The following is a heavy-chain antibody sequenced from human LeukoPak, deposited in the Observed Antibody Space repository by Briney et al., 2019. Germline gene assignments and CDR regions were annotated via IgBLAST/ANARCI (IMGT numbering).Heavy chain of an antibody. J-gene: IGHJ4*02. CDR2: INHSGST. D-gene: IGHD4-23*01. Sequence: SETLSLTCAVYGGSFSGYYWSWIRQPPGKGLEWIGEINHSGSTNYNPSLKSRVTISVDTSKSQFSLKLSSVTAADTAVYYCASGYDGVFDYWGQGTLVTVSS. CDR1: GGSFSGYY. CDR3: ASGYDGVFDY. V-gene: IGHV4-34*01.